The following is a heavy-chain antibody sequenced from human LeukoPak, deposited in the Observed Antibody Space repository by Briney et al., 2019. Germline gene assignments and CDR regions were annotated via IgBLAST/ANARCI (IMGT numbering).Heavy chain of an antibody. CDR1: GYTFTSYG. J-gene: IGHJ4*02. V-gene: IGHV1-18*01. Sequence: GASVKVSCKASGYTFTSYGISWVRQAPGQGLEWMGWISAYNGNTNYAQKLQGRVTMTTDTSTSTAYMELRSLRSDDTAVYYCARGAGGQDPLWRYFDWLLPNFDYWGQGTLVTVSS. CDR3: ARGAGGQDPLWRYFDWLLPNFDY. D-gene: IGHD3-9*01. CDR2: ISAYNGNT.